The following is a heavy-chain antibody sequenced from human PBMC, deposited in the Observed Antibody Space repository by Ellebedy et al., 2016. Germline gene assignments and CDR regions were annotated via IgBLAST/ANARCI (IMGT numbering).Heavy chain of an antibody. CDR3: YYGHYSGS. CDR2: ISGGGDTT. Sequence: GESLKISCVASGLTFRNFFMSWVRQAPGGGLEWVSTISGGGDTTVSADSVKGRFTISRDNSRNTLYLQMNSLRAEDTAVYYCYYGHYSGSWGQGTLVTVSS. CDR1: GLTFRNFF. V-gene: IGHV3-23*01. J-gene: IGHJ4*02. D-gene: IGHD4-17*01.